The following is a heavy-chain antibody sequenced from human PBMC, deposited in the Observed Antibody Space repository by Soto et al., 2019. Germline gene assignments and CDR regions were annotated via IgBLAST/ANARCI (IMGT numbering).Heavy chain of an antibody. D-gene: IGHD1-7*01. V-gene: IGHV4-4*02. CDR2: IYHSGST. J-gene: IGHJ6*02. Sequence: SETLSLTCAVSGGSISSSNWWSWVRQPPGKGLEWIGEIYHSGSTNYNPSLKSRVTISVDKSKNQFSLKLSSVTAADTAVYYCARDGTGTILYYYYYGMDVWGQGTTVTVSS. CDR3: ARDGTGTILYYYYYGMDV. CDR1: GGSISSSNW.